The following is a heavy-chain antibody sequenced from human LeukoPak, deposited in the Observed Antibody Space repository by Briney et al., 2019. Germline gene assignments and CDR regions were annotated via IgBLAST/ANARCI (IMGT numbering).Heavy chain of an antibody. D-gene: IGHD2-2*01. CDR3: ARRYCSSTSCYPDAFDI. V-gene: IGHV5-51*01. J-gene: IGHJ3*02. CDR2: IYPGDSDT. Sequence: GESLKISCKGSGYSFTSYWIGWVRQMPGKGLEWMGIIYPGDSDTRYSPSFQGQVTISADRSISTAYLQWGSLKASDTAMYYCARRYCSSTSCYPDAFDIWGQGTMVTVSS. CDR1: GYSFTSYW.